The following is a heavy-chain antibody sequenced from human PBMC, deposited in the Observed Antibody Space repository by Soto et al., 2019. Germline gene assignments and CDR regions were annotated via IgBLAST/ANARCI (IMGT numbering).Heavy chain of an antibody. CDR2: MNPNSGNT. V-gene: IGHV1-8*01. J-gene: IGHJ6*03. CDR1: GYTFTSYD. CDR3: AREGRYYVFGGGPTHYYYSYMAV. D-gene: IGHD3-3*01. Sequence: ASVKVSCKASGYTFTSYDINWVRQATGQGLEWMGWMNPNSGNTGYAQKFQGRVTMTRNTSISTAYMELSSRRSEDTAVYSCAREGRYYVFGGGPTHYYYSYMAVGGKGTTVTVSS.